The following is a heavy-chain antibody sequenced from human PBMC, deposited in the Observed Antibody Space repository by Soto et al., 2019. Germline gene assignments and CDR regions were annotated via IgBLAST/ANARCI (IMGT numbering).Heavy chain of an antibody. Sequence: ASVQVACKASGYSFTSYDSNWVRQATGQGLEWMGWMNPNSGNTGYAQNSQGRVTMTRNTSISTAYMELSSLRSEDTAVYYCARDLRYFDWLFDPNAFDIWGQGTMVTVSS. CDR2: MNPNSGNT. D-gene: IGHD3-9*01. J-gene: IGHJ3*02. CDR3: ARDLRYFDWLFDPNAFDI. V-gene: IGHV1-8*01. CDR1: GYSFTSYD.